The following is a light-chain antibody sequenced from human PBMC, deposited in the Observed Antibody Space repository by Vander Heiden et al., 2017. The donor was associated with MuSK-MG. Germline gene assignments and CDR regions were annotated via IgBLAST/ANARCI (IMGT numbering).Light chain of an antibody. CDR2: RAS. CDR1: KSVLYSSSNKNY. V-gene: IGKV4-1*01. Sequence: DIVMTQSPDSRAVSLGERATINCKSSKSVLYSSSNKNYLAWFQQKPGQPPKLLIYRASTREPGVPDRFRCRGSGTDFTLSISILQAEDVAVYYCQQDDSTPWTFGQGTKVEIK. CDR3: QQDDSTPWT. J-gene: IGKJ1*01.